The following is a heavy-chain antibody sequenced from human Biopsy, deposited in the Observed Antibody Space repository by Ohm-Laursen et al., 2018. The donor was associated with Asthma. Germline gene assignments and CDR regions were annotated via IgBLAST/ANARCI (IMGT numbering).Heavy chain of an antibody. Sequence: ASVKVSCKISGYSPTDLSMHWVRQAPGQGLEWMGGHDHEEGGTVNARRFQGRVTMTEDTSTDTAYMELSSLSSDDTAVHYCASDFPKDYVRYNFQFWGQGTLVTVSS. CDR1: GYSPTDLS. CDR3: ASDFPKDYVRYNFQF. CDR2: HDHEEGGT. V-gene: IGHV1-24*01. D-gene: IGHD4-17*01. J-gene: IGHJ4*02.